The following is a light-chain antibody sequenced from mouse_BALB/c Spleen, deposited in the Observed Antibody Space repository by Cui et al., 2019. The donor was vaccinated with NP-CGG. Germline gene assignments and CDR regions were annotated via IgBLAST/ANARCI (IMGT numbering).Light chain of an antibody. CDR1: TGAFTTSNY. Sequence: QAVVPQESAPTTAPGETVTLTCRSSTGAFTTSNYANWFQEKPDNLFTGLIGGTNNRAPGVPARFSGSLIGDKAALTITGAQTEDEAIYFCALWYSNHWVFGGGTKLTVL. V-gene: IGLV1*01. CDR3: ALWYSNHWV. J-gene: IGLJ1*01. CDR2: GTN.